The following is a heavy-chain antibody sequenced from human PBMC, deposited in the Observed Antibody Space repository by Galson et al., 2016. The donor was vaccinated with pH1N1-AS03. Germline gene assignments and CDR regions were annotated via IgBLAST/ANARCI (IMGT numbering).Heavy chain of an antibody. CDR1: GYSFPSYW. CDR3: ARHSQCTRGTCYSSYFYALDV. V-gene: IGHV5-10-1*01. Sequence: QSGAEVKKPGESLRISCKGSGYSFPSYWVSWVRQMPGKGLEWMGRIDPRDSYTNYSPSFQGLVTMSADKSTNTAYLHWSSLKASDTAIYYCARHSQCTRGTCYSSYFYALDVWGRGTAVTVS. D-gene: IGHD4-11*01. CDR2: IDPRDSYT. J-gene: IGHJ6*02.